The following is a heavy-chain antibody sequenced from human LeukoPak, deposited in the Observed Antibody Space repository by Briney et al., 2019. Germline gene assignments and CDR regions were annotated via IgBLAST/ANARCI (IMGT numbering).Heavy chain of an antibody. CDR1: GFTFSSYA. V-gene: IGHV3-23*01. CDR3: ASSNYYDSSGSDY. J-gene: IGHJ4*02. D-gene: IGHD3-22*01. CDR2: ISGSGGST. Sequence: GGSLRLSCAASGFTFSSYAMSWVRQAPGKGLEWVSAISGSGGSTYYADSVKGRFTISRDNSKNTLYLQMNSLGAEDTAVYYCASSNYYDSSGSDYWGQGTLVTVSS.